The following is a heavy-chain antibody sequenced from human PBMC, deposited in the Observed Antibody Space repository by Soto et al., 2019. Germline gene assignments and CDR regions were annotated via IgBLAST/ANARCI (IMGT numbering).Heavy chain of an antibody. J-gene: IGHJ6*02. CDR2: ISSSGSTI. Sequence: QVQLVESGGGLVKPGGSLRLSCAASGFTFSDYYMSWIRQAPGKGLEWVSYISSSGSTIYYADSVKGRFTISRDNAKNSLYLQMNSLRAEDTAVYHCARDPQYYYDSSAHYGMDVWGQGTTVTVSS. V-gene: IGHV3-11*01. D-gene: IGHD3-22*01. CDR3: ARDPQYYYDSSAHYGMDV. CDR1: GFTFSDYY.